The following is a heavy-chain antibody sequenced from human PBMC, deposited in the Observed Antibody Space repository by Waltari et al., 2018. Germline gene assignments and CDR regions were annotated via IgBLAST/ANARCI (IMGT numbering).Heavy chain of an antibody. Sequence: QLQLQESGPGLVKPSETLSLTCTVSGGPISSSGYYWGWIRQPPGKGLGWIGCIYYSGSTYYTPSVKGRFTISVDTSKNQFSLEMSSVTAADTAVYYCARHLRRCGVDYWGQGTLVTVSS. J-gene: IGHJ4*02. D-gene: IGHD6-25*01. V-gene: IGHV4-39*01. CDR1: GGPISSSGYY. CDR3: ARHLRRCGVDY. CDR2: IYYSGST.